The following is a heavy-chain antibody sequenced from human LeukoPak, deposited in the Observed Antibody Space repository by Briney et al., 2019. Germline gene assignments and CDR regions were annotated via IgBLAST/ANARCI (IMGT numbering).Heavy chain of an antibody. J-gene: IGHJ6*03. Sequence: SETLSLTCTVSGGSISSYYWSWIRQPPGKGLECIGYIYYSGSTNYNPSLKSRVAISVDTSKNQFSLKLSSVTAADTAVYYCARLLWFGESHYYMDVWGKGTTVTISS. CDR2: IYYSGST. D-gene: IGHD3-10*01. CDR3: ARLLWFGESHYYMDV. CDR1: GGSISSYY. V-gene: IGHV4-59*01.